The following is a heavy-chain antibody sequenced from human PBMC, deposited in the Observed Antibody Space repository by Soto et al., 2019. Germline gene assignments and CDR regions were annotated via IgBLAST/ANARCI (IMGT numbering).Heavy chain of an antibody. CDR3: ARGPGDIVVVVAATQDLDI. J-gene: IGHJ3*02. CDR2: ISSSSSYI. CDR1: GFTFSSYS. Sequence: GGSLRLSCAASGFTFSSYSMNWVRQAPGKGLEWVSSISSSSSYIYYADSVKGRFTISRDNAKNSLYLQMNSLRAEDTAVYYCARGPGDIVVVVAATQDLDIWGQGTMVTVSS. V-gene: IGHV3-21*01. D-gene: IGHD2-15*01.